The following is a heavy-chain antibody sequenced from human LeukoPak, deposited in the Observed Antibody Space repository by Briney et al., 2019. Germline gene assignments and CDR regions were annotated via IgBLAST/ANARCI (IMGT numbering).Heavy chain of an antibody. CDR1: GGSISSYY. J-gene: IGHJ3*02. CDR2: IYTSGST. Sequence: PSETLSLTCTVSGGSISSYYWSWIRQPAGKGLEWIGRIYTSGSTNYNPSLKSRVTMSVDTSKNQFSLKLSSVTAADTAVYYCARSLSRAVVVVAATLDTDAFDIWGQGTMVNVSS. V-gene: IGHV4-4*07. D-gene: IGHD2-15*01. CDR3: ARSLSRAVVVVAATLDTDAFDI.